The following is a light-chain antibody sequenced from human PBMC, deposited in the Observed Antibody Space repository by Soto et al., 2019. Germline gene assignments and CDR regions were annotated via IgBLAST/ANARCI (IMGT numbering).Light chain of an antibody. CDR3: EQSGGAPLYT. J-gene: IGKJ2*01. V-gene: IGKV1-39*01. Sequence: DLQMTQSPSSLSASVGDRVTITCRASQSISSYLNWYQQKPGKAPKLLIYAASSLQSGVPSRFSGRGSGTDFTRTLWNLQPGDLATCYGEQSGGAPLYTVGQGTLLQSK. CDR2: AAS. CDR1: QSISSY.